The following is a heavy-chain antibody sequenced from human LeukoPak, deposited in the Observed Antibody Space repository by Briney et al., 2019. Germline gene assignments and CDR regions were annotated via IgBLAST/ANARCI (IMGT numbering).Heavy chain of an antibody. J-gene: IGHJ4*02. CDR2: ISANGGST. CDR1: GFTFSDYT. CDR3: ATYNWNYEADY. V-gene: IGHV3-23*01. Sequence: GSLRLSCAASGFTFSDYTMYWVRQGPGKGLEWVSGISANGGSTYYTDSLKGRLTISRDNAKNTLYLQMDSLRAEDTAIYYCATYNWNYEADYWGQGTLVTVSS. D-gene: IGHD1-7*01.